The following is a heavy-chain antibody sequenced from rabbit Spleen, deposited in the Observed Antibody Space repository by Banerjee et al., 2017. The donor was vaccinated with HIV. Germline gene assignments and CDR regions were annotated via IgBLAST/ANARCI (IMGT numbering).Heavy chain of an antibody. D-gene: IGHD7-1*01. Sequence: QSLEESGGGLVQPGGSLKLSCKASGFDFSNYGVSWVRQAPGKGLEWIGYIDPIFGSTYYASWVNGRFTISRHNAQNTLYLQLNSLTAADTATYFCVRDQAGYAGYGPWYFNLWGQGTLVTVS. J-gene: IGHJ4*01. CDR3: VRDQAGYAGYGPWYFNL. CDR2: IDPIFGST. CDR1: GFDFSNYG. V-gene: IGHV1S7*01.